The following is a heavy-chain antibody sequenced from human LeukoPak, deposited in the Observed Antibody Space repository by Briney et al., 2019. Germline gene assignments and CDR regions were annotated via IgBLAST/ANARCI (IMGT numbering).Heavy chain of an antibody. CDR1: GFTFSSYA. D-gene: IGHD1-14*01. Sequence: PGGSLRLSCAASGFTFSSYAMSWVRQAPGKGLEWVSAISGSGGSTYYADSVKGRFTTSRDNARGSLFLQMNSLRAEDTAMYYCVRSEVTREGDHWGQGTLVTVSS. CDR2: ISGSGGST. CDR3: VRSEVTREGDH. J-gene: IGHJ4*02. V-gene: IGHV3-23*01.